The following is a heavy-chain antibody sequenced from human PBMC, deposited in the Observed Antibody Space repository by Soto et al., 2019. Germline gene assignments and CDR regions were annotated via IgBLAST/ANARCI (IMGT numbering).Heavy chain of an antibody. CDR1: GDSISGYY. CDR2: IHYSGST. Sequence: TSETLSLTCTVSGDSISGYYWSWIRQPPGKGLEWIGYIHYSGSTNYNSSLKSRVTISVDTSKNQFSLNLNSVTAADTAVYYCARQLPDRVLWDYWGQGTLVTVSS. CDR3: ARQLPDRVLWDY. D-gene: IGHD3-10*02. V-gene: IGHV4-59*01. J-gene: IGHJ4*02.